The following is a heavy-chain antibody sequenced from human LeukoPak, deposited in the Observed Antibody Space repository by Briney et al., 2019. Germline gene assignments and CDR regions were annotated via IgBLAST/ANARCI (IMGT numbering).Heavy chain of an antibody. CDR3: ARDLSGASDY. CDR2: INPNSGGT. Sequence: ASVKVSCKASGYTFTTYVLNWVRQAPGQGFEWMGWINPNSGGTNYAQKFQGRVTMTRDTSISTAYMELSRLRSDDTAVYYCARDLSGASDYWGQGTLVTVSS. J-gene: IGHJ4*02. CDR1: GYTFTTYV. V-gene: IGHV1-2*02. D-gene: IGHD1-26*01.